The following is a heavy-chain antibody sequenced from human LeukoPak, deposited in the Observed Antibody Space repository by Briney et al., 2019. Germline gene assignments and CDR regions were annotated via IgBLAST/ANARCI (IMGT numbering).Heavy chain of an antibody. CDR1: GFTFSSFW. J-gene: IGHJ3*02. CDR3: ARDMRGDGFDI. V-gene: IGHV3-7*04. Sequence: GGSLRLSCAASGFTFSSFWMTWVRQAPGKGLEGVANIRQDGSEKYYVDSVEGRFTISSDNAKKSLFLQMNSLRVEDTAVYYCARDMRGDGFDIWGQGTMVTVSS. CDR2: IRQDGSEK. D-gene: IGHD2-2*01.